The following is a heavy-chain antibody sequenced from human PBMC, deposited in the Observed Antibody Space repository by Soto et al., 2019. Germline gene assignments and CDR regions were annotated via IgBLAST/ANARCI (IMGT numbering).Heavy chain of an antibody. CDR1: VGSISSSNW. J-gene: IGHJ4*02. V-gene: IGHV4-4*02. Sequence: PSETLSLTCAVSVGSISSSNWWSCVRRPPGKGLEWIGEIYHSGSTNYNPSLKSRVTISVDKSKNQFSLKLSAVTAADTAVYYCASLAVAGTGEWDYWGQGTLVTVSS. CDR3: ASLAVAGTGEWDY. D-gene: IGHD6-19*01. CDR2: IYHSGST.